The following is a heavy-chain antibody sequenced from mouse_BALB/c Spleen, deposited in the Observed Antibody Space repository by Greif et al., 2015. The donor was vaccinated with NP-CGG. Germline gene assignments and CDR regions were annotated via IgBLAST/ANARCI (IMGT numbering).Heavy chain of an antibody. J-gene: IGHJ2*01. CDR2: IDPANGNT. CDR1: GFNIKDTY. V-gene: IGHV14-3*02. Sequence: EVQLQQSGAELVKPGASVKLSCTASGFNIKDTYMHWVKQRPEQGLEWIGRIDPANGNTKYDPKLQGKATITADTSSNTAYLQLSSLTSEDTAVYYCARRAYYRYDFPFFDYWGQGTTLTVSS. CDR3: ARRAYYRYDFPFFDY. D-gene: IGHD2-14*01.